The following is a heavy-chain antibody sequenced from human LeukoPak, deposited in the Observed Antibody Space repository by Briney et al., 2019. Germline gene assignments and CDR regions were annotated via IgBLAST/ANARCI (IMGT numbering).Heavy chain of an antibody. V-gene: IGHV3-30*14. J-gene: IGHJ4*02. CDR3: ARARVTVTTFSAYFDY. Sequence: GGSLRLSCAASGFTFSSYAMHWVRQAPGKGLEWVAVISYDGSNKYYADSVKGRFTISRDNSKNTLYLQMNSLRAEDTAVYYCARARVTVTTFSAYFDYWGQGTLVTVSS. CDR1: GFTFSSYA. D-gene: IGHD4-17*01. CDR2: ISYDGSNK.